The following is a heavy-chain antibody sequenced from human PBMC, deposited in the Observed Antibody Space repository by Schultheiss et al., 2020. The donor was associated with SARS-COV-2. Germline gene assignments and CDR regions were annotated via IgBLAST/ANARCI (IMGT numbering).Heavy chain of an antibody. Sequence: GGSLRLSCAASGFTFSSYSMNWVRQAPGKGLEWVSSISSSSSYIYYADSVKGRFTISRDNSKNTLYLQMNSLRAEDTAVYYCAKMRYYGSGSYYSVDYWGQGTLVTVSS. CDR2: ISSSSSYI. J-gene: IGHJ4*02. CDR3: AKMRYYGSGSYYSVDY. V-gene: IGHV3-21*01. D-gene: IGHD3-10*01. CDR1: GFTFSSYS.